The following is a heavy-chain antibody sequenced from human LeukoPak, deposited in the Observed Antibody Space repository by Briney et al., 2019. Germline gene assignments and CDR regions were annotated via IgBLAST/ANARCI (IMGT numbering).Heavy chain of an antibody. D-gene: IGHD4-17*01. CDR1: GFTFSSYA. Sequence: GGSLRLSCAASGFTFSSYAMHWVRQAPGKGLEWVAVISYDGSNKYYADSVKGRFTISRDNSKNTLYLQMNSLRAEDTAVYYCARPYGDYTGDAFDIWGQGTMVTVSS. CDR3: ARPYGDYTGDAFDI. V-gene: IGHV3-30-3*01. J-gene: IGHJ3*02. CDR2: ISYDGSNK.